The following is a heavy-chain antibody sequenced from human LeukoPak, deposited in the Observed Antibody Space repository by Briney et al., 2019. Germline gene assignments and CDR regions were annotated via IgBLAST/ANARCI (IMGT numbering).Heavy chain of an antibody. Sequence: PGGSLRLSCAASGFTFNNYAMHWVRQAPGKGLEWVANINQDGSEKYYVDSVKGRFTISRDNAKNLLYLQMNSLRAEDTAVYYCASRRDLIDYWGQGTLVTVSS. CDR1: GFTFNNYA. J-gene: IGHJ4*02. CDR3: ASRRDLIDY. V-gene: IGHV3-7*01. CDR2: INQDGSEK.